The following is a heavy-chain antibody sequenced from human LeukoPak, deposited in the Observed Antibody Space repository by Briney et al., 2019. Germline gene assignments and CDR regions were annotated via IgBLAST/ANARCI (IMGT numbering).Heavy chain of an antibody. Sequence: GGSLRLSCAASGFTFSSYGMHWVRQAPGKGLEWVAVISYDGSNKYYADSVKGRFTISRDNSKNTLYLQMNSLRAEDTAVYYCAKVIHGWNYYYYYYMDVWGKGTTVTVSS. CDR2: ISYDGSNK. CDR1: GFTFSSYG. CDR3: AKVIHGWNYYYYYYMDV. D-gene: IGHD6-19*01. V-gene: IGHV3-30*18. J-gene: IGHJ6*03.